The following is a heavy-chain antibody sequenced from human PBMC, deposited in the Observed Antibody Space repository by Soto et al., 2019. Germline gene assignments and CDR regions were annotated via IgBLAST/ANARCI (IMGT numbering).Heavy chain of an antibody. CDR1: EFIFREHG. CDR2: IRHDGSST. V-gene: IGHV3-74*01. J-gene: IGHJ4*02. D-gene: IGHD3-22*01. Sequence: PGGSLRLSCEVPEFIFREHGMHWVRQPPGKGLEWVAIIRHDGSSTSYADSVKGRFTISRDNAKNTLYLQMNSLRAEDTAVYYCTRDPGTGYYDSSGYYYDWGQGTLVTVSS. CDR3: TRDPGTGYYDSSGYYYD.